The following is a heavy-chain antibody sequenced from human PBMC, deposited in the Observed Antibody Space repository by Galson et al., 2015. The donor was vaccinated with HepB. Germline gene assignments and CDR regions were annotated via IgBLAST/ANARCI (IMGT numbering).Heavy chain of an antibody. V-gene: IGHV3-7*03. CDR3: ASGSPGIGSSWYSSLYYYYGMDV. CDR1: GFTFSSYW. D-gene: IGHD6-13*01. Sequence: SLRLSCAASGFTFSSYWMSWVRQAPGKGLEWVANIKQDGSEKYYVDSVKGRFTISRDNAKNSLYLQMNSLRAEDTTVYYCASGSPGIGSSWYSSLYYYYGMDVWGQGTTVTVSS. CDR2: IKQDGSEK. J-gene: IGHJ6*02.